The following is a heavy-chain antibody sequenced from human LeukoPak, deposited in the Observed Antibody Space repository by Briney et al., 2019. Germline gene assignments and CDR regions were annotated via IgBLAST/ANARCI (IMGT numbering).Heavy chain of an antibody. V-gene: IGHV3-30*02. CDR3: ATMQWLEGVDWFDP. CDR2: IRYDESNK. Sequence: GGSLRLSCAASRFIFSNYGMHWVRQAPGKGLEWVAFIRYDESNKFYADSVKGRFTISRDNSKNTLFLQMNSLRAEDTAVYYCATMQWLEGVDWFDPWGQGTLVTVSS. CDR1: RFIFSNYG. D-gene: IGHD6-19*01. J-gene: IGHJ5*02.